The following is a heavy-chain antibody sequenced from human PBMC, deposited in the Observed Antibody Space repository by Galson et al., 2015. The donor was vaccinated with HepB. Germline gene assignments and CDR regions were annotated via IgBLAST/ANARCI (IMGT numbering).Heavy chain of an antibody. CDR2: TIPVINIG. J-gene: IGHJ5*02. CDR3: ARDLRFPGGGWLDH. V-gene: IGHV1-69*10. D-gene: IGHD2-21*01. Sequence: SVKVSCKAFGGIFSQYAFSWVRQAPGQGLEWVGGTIPVINIGNYARKFQGRVTIIADNSTNTVYMELSSLRSEDTAVYYCARDLRFPGGGWLDHWGQGTLVAVS. CDR1: GGIFSQYA.